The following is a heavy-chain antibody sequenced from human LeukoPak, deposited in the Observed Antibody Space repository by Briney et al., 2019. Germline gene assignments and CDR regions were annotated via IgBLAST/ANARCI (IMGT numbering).Heavy chain of an antibody. D-gene: IGHD1-26*01. J-gene: IGHJ4*02. CDR3: ARSIVGANAFDS. CDR1: GGSFSGYY. V-gene: IGHV4-34*01. CDR2: INRSGSS. Sequence: PSETLSLTCAVYGGSFSGYYWSWIRQSPGKGLEWIGEINRSGSSNYNPSLKSRVTISVDTSKNQFSLKLTSVTAADTAEFYCARSIVGANAFDSWGQGTLVTVSS.